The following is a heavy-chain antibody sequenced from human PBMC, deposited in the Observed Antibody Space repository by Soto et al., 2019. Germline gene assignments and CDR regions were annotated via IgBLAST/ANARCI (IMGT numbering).Heavy chain of an antibody. J-gene: IGHJ3*02. CDR3: ARPNYDFWSGYYTGHAFDI. V-gene: IGHV4-34*01. CDR2: INHSGST. D-gene: IGHD3-3*01. CDR1: GGSFIGYY. Sequence: SETLSLTCAVYGGSFIGYYCSCSRHPPCKWLEWIGEINHSGSTNYNPSLKSRVTISVDTSKNQFSLKLSSVTAADTAVYYCARPNYDFWSGYYTGHAFDIWGQWTMVTVSS.